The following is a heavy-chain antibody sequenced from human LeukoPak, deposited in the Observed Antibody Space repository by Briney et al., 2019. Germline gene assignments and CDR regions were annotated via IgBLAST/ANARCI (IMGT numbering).Heavy chain of an antibody. J-gene: IGHJ6*02. CDR1: GFIFTNYF. CDR3: ARGGGLDV. CDR2: INRNGNVN. D-gene: IGHD3-16*01. Sequence: PGGSLRLSCAASGFIFTNYFMNWARQAPGKGLEWVASINRNGNVNYYVDSVKGRFTISRDNAKNSLYLQMSNLRAEDTAVYFCARGGGLDVWGQGATVTVSS. V-gene: IGHV3-7*03.